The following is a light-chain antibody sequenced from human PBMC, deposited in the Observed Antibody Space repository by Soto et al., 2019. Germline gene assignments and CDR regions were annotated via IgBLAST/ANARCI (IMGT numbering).Light chain of an antibody. J-gene: IGKJ1*01. CDR3: QQSYSTPRT. V-gene: IGKV4-1*01. CDR1: QGVLYSSNKKNY. CDR2: WAS. Sequence: DIVMTQSPDSLAVSLGERATINCKSSQGVLYSSNKKNYLAWYQQKSGQSPKVLIYWASTRESGVPDRFSGSGSGIDFTLTISSLQAEDAAVYYCQQSYSTPRTFGQGTKVEIK.